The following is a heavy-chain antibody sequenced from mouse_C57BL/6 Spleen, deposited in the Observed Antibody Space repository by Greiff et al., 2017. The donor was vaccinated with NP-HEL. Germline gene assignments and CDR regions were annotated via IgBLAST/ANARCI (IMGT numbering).Heavy chain of an antibody. CDR3: TTRYDYDEAY. CDR2: IDPENGDT. D-gene: IGHD2-4*01. V-gene: IGHV14-4*01. Sequence: VQLQQSGAELVRPGASVKLSCTASGFNIKDDYMHWVKQRPEQGLEWIGWIDPENGDTEYASKFQGKATITADTSSNTAYLQLSSLTSEDTAVYYCTTRYDYDEAYWGQGTLVTVSA. CDR1: GFNIKDDY. J-gene: IGHJ3*01.